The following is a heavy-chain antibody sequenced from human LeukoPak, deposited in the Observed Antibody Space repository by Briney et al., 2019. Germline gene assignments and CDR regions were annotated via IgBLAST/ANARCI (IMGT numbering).Heavy chain of an antibody. Sequence: GGSLRLSCVASGFTFNSYAMYWVRQAPGKGLEGISGIFGSGGSAHYADSVKGRFTISRDNSKNTVYLQLDSLRVKDTAVYYCGKTTVGYSSGRYPGWPVDYWGQGALVTVSS. J-gene: IGHJ4*02. V-gene: IGHV3-23*01. D-gene: IGHD2-15*01. CDR2: IFGSGGSA. CDR1: GFTFNSYA. CDR3: GKTTVGYSSGRYPGWPVDY.